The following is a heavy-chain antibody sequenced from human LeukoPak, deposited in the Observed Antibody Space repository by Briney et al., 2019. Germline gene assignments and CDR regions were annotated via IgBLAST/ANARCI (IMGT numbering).Heavy chain of an antibody. Sequence: GGSLRLSCAASGFTFSNYWMIWVRQAPGKGLEWVANINEDASKKYYLDSVEGRFTISRDDAKNSLYLQMNSLRAEDTAMYYCATSTYSSSPSWGQGTLVTASS. D-gene: IGHD6-6*01. CDR1: GFTFSNYW. CDR3: ATSTYSSSPS. J-gene: IGHJ5*02. CDR2: INEDASKK. V-gene: IGHV3-7*01.